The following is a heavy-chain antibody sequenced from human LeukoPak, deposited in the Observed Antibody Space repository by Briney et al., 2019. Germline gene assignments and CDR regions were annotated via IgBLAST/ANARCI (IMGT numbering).Heavy chain of an antibody. Sequence: ASVKVSCKASAYTFTDYSLHWVRQAPGQGLEWMGWINPNTGGTNYAQKFQGRVIMTSETSISTAYLELSSLRSDDTAVYYCARDHEDYDRSGYYSLGCWGQGTLVTVSS. D-gene: IGHD3-22*01. CDR2: INPNTGGT. J-gene: IGHJ4*02. CDR1: AYTFTDYS. CDR3: ARDHEDYDRSGYYSLGC. V-gene: IGHV1-2*02.